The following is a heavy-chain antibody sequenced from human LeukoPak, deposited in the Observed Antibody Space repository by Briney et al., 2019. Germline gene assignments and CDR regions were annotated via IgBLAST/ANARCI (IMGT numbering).Heavy chain of an antibody. CDR3: AREGASSGYYYDAFDI. CDR2: ISSSSSTI. V-gene: IGHV3-48*04. J-gene: IGHJ3*02. D-gene: IGHD3-22*01. CDR1: GFTFSSYS. Sequence: GGSLRLSCAASGFTFSSYSMNWVRQAPGKGLEWVSYISSSSSTIYYADSVKGRFTISRDNAKNSLYLQMNSLRAEDTAVYYCAREGASSGYYYDAFDIWGQGTMVTVSS.